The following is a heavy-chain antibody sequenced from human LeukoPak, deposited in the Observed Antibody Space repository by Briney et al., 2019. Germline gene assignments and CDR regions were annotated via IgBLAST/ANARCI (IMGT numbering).Heavy chain of an antibody. CDR3: ANLLNSGYGEDY. V-gene: IGHV3-30*18. J-gene: IGHJ4*02. CDR2: ISYDGSDK. Sequence: GGSLRLSCAASGFTFSSYGMHWVRQGSGKGLEWVAVISYDGSDKYYADSVKGRFAISRDNSKNTLYLQMNSVGTEDTAVYYCANLLNSGYGEDYWGQGTLVTVSS. CDR1: GFTFSSYG. D-gene: IGHD5-12*01.